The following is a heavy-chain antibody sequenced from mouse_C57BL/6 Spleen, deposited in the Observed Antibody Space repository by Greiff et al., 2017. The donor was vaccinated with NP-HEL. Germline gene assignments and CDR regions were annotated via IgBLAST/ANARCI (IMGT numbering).Heavy chain of an antibody. CDR1: GYTFTSYW. Sequence: QVPLQQPGTELVKPGASVKLSCKASGYTFTSYWMHWVKQRPGQGLEWIGNINPSNGGTNYNEKFKSKATLTGDKSSSTAYMQLSSLTSEDSAVYYCARWGVYDDLYWYFDVWGTGTTVTVSS. V-gene: IGHV1-53*01. D-gene: IGHD2-4*01. CDR2: INPSNGGT. J-gene: IGHJ1*03. CDR3: ARWGVYDDLYWYFDV.